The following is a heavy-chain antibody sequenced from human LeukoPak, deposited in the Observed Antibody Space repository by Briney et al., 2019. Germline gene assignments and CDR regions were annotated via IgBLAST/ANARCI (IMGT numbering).Heavy chain of an antibody. CDR1: GFTFSSYG. CDR3: AKDGDYYDSSGPEYFQH. D-gene: IGHD3-22*01. J-gene: IGHJ1*01. CDR2: IWYDGSNK. Sequence: GGSLRLSCAASGFTFSSYGMHWVRQAPGKGLEWVAVIWYDGSNKYYADSVKGRFTISRDNSKNTLYLQMNSLRAEDTDVYYCAKDGDYYDSSGPEYFQHWGQGTLVTVSS. V-gene: IGHV3-33*06.